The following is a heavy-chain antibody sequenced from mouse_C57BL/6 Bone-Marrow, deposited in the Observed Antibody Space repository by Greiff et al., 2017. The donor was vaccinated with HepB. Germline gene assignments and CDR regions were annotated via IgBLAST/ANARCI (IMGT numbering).Heavy chain of an antibody. Sequence: EVQLQQSGAELVRPGASVKLSCTASGFNIKDYYMHWVKQRPEQGLEWIGRIDPEDGDTEYDPKFQGKATMTADTSSNTAYLQLSSLTSEDTAVYYCTTLGYYGNPWYFDVWGTGTTVTVSS. D-gene: IGHD2-1*01. V-gene: IGHV14-1*01. CDR2: IDPEDGDT. CDR3: TTLGYYGNPWYFDV. J-gene: IGHJ1*03. CDR1: GFNIKDYY.